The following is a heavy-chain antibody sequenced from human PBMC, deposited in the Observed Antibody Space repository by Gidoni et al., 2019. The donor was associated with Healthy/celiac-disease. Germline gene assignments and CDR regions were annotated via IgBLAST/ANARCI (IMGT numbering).Heavy chain of an antibody. Sequence: SYGMHWVRQAPGKGLEWVAVIWYDGSNKYYADSVKGRFNISRDNSKNTLYLQMNSLRAEDTAVYYCAREIVVVPAAPGYGMDVWGQGTTVTVSS. V-gene: IGHV3-33*01. J-gene: IGHJ6*02. CDR3: AREIVVVPAAPGYGMDV. CDR2: IWYDGSNK. D-gene: IGHD2-2*01. CDR1: SYG.